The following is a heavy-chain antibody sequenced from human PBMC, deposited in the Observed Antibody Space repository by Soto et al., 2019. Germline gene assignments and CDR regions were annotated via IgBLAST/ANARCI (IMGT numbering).Heavy chain of an antibody. CDR1: GDSISTDY. CDR3: AKNWNWGSLVH. CDR2: IYYGGST. D-gene: IGHD7-27*01. V-gene: IGHV4-59*08. J-gene: IGHJ4*02. Sequence: QVHLQESGPGLVKPSETLSLTCTVSGDSISTDYWSWIRQSPGKGLEWIGFIYYGGSTNYNPSLKXRXTXSXXTPKTQFSLKLSSVTAADTAVYYCAKNWNWGSLVHWGQGTLVTVSS.